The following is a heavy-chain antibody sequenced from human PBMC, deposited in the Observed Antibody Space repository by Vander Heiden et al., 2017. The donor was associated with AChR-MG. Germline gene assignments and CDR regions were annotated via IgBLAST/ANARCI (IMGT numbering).Heavy chain of an antibody. D-gene: IGHD1-26*01. V-gene: IGHV1-69*06. J-gene: IGHJ6*02. CDR2: IIPIFGTA. Sequence: QVQLVQSGAEVKKPGSSVKVSCKASGGTFSSYAISWVRQAPGQGLEWMGGIIPIFGTANYAQKFQGRVTITADKSTSTAYMELSSLRSEDTAVYYCARGALYRENYYYYYGMDVWGQGTTVTVSS. CDR3: ARGALYRENYYYYYGMDV. CDR1: GGTFSSYA.